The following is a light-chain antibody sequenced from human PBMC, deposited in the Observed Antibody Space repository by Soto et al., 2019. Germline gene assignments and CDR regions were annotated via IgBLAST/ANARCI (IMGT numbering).Light chain of an antibody. J-gene: IGLJ3*02. CDR1: SSNIGSNT. Sequence: QSVLTQPPSASGTPGQRVSISCSGNSSNIGSNTVNWYHQLPGTAPTLLIKSNNQRPSGIPDRFSGSKSGTSASLAISGLQSEDEADYYCAIWDDSLNGWVFGGGTKVTVL. CDR3: AIWDDSLNGWV. V-gene: IGLV1-44*01. CDR2: SNN.